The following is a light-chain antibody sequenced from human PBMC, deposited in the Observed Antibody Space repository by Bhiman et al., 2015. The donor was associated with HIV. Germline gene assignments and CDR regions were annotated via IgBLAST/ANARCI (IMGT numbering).Light chain of an antibody. CDR2: GNT. CDR3: QSYDSSLSAPYV. J-gene: IGLJ1*01. CDR1: SSNIGAGYD. V-gene: IGLV1-40*01. Sequence: QPVLTQPPSVSGAPGQRVTISCTGSSSNIGAGYDVHWYQQLPGTAPKLLIYGNTNRPSGVPDRFSGSKSGTSASLAITGLQADDEADYYCQSYDSSLSAPYVFGTGTKVTVL.